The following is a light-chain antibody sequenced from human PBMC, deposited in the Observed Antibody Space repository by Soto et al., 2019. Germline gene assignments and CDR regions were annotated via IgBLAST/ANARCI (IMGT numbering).Light chain of an antibody. V-gene: IGLV2-14*01. J-gene: IGLJ3*02. CDR3: SSYTSSSTPWV. Sequence: QPASVSGSPGQSITISCTGTSSDVGGYNYVSWYQQHPGKAPKLMIYDVSNRPSGVSNRFSGSKSGNTASLTISGLQAEDEADYYCSSYTSSSTPWVFGGGTKLTVL. CDR2: DVS. CDR1: SSDVGGYNY.